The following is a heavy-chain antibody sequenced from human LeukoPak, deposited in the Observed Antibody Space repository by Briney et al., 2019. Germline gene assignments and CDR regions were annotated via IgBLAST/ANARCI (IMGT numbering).Heavy chain of an antibody. CDR2: INSDGSST. D-gene: IGHD6-19*01. Sequence: GSLRLSCAASGFTFSSYWMHWVRQAPGKGLVWVSRINSDGSSTSYADSVKGRFTISRDNAKNTLYLQMNSLRAEDTAVYYCARVNSGWYFDYYYGMDVWGQGTRDSVSS. CDR1: GFTFSSYW. CDR3: ARVNSGWYFDYYYGMDV. V-gene: IGHV3-74*01. J-gene: IGHJ6*02.